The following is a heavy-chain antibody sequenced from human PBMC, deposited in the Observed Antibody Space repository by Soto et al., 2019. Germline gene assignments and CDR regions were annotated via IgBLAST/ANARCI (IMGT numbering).Heavy chain of an antibody. D-gene: IGHD3-22*01. Sequence: LSLTCTVSGGSISSGGYYWSWIRQHPGKGLEWIGYIYYSGSTYYNPSLKSRVTISVDTSKNQFSLKLSSVTAADTAVYYCARTRGVHYYDSSETNWFDPWGQGTLVTVSS. J-gene: IGHJ5*02. CDR1: GGSISSGGYY. CDR2: IYYSGST. V-gene: IGHV4-31*03. CDR3: ARTRGVHYYDSSETNWFDP.